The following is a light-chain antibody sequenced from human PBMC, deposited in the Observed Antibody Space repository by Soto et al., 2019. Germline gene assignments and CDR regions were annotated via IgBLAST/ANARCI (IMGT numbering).Light chain of an antibody. CDR1: QSVSSY. CDR3: QQYNKWPPWT. J-gene: IGKJ1*01. V-gene: IGKV3-11*01. CDR2: DAS. Sequence: EIVLTQSPATLSLSPGERATLSCRASQSVSSYLAWYQQKPGQAPRLLIYDASNRATGIPARFSGSGSGTDFTLTINSLQSEDYALYYCQQYNKWPPWTFGQGTKVDIK.